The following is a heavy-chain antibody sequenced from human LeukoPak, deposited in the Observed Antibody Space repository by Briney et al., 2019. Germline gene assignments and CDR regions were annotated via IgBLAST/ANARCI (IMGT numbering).Heavy chain of an antibody. CDR3: AKEMDLSRYCSSTSCHPFDF. CDR1: GFTFSSYA. J-gene: IGHJ4*02. CDR2: ISWNSGSI. D-gene: IGHD2-2*01. Sequence: GGSLRLSCAASGFTFSSYAMHWVRQAPGKGLEWVSGISWNSGSIDYADSVKGRFIISRDNAKNSLYLQMGSLSTEDTAFYYCAKEMDLSRYCSSTSCHPFDFWGQGTLVTVSS. V-gene: IGHV3-9*01.